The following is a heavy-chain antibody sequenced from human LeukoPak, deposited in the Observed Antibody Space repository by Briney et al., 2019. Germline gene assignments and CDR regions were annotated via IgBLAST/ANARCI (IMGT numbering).Heavy chain of an antibody. V-gene: IGHV4-34*01. CDR2: INHSGST. D-gene: IGHD1-26*01. CDR3: ARGGNYWPQWWFDP. Sequence: SETLSLTCAGYGGSFSGYYWSWIRHPPGKWLEWIGEINHSGSTSYNPSLKSRVTMSLDASKNQFSLELNSVTPADTAVYYCARGGNYWPQWWFDPWGRGTLLSVSS. J-gene: IGHJ5*02. CDR1: GGSFSGYY.